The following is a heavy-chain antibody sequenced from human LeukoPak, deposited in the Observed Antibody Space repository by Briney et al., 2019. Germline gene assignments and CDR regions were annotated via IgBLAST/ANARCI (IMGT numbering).Heavy chain of an antibody. CDR1: GGSISSSNW. CDR2: INHSGST. V-gene: IGHV4-4*02. J-gene: IGHJ4*02. CDR3: ARGRWNTALF. D-gene: IGHD5-18*01. Sequence: SETLSLTCAVSGGSISSSNWWSWVRQPPGKGLEWIGEINHSGSTNYNPSLKSRVTISVDTSKNQFSLKLSSVTAADTAVYYCARGRWNTALFWGQGTLVIVSS.